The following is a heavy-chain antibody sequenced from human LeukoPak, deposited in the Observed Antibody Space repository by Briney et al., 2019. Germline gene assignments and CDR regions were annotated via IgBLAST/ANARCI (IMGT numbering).Heavy chain of an antibody. Sequence: SETLSLTCAVYGGSFSGYYWSWIRQLPGKGLEWIGEINHSGSTNYNPSLKSRVTISVDTSKNQFSLKLSSVTAADTAVYYCARGGAGGQHYDILTGSNTNWFDPWGQGTLVTVSS. CDR2: INHSGST. CDR3: ARGGAGGQHYDILTGSNTNWFDP. V-gene: IGHV4-34*01. CDR1: GGSFSGYY. D-gene: IGHD3-9*01. J-gene: IGHJ5*02.